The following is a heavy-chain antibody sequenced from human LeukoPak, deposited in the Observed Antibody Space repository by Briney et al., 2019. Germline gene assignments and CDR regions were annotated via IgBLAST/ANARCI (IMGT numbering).Heavy chain of an antibody. J-gene: IGHJ5*02. CDR1: GGSISSYY. Sequence: SETLSLTCTVSGGSISSYYWSWIRQPAGKGLEWIGRIYTSGGTNYNPSLKGRVTMSVDTSKNQFSLKLSSVTAADTAVYYCARYYQAVSKASGNWFDPWGQGTLVTVSS. V-gene: IGHV4-4*07. CDR2: IYTSGGT. CDR3: ARYYQAVSKASGNWFDP. D-gene: IGHD2-2*01.